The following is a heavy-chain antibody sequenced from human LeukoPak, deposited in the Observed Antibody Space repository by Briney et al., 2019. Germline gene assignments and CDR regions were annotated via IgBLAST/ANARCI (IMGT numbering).Heavy chain of an antibody. CDR2: IYHSGST. J-gene: IGHJ4*02. CDR1: GASITSTNL. Sequence: SETLSLTCAVSGASITSTNLWCCVRQPPGKGLEWIGEIYHSGSTNYNPSLKSRLTISIDRSKNQFSLKPNSVTAADRAVYYCASIVAGGGFDCWGQGTLVTVSS. CDR3: ASIVAGGGFDC. V-gene: IGHV4-4*02. D-gene: IGHD5-12*01.